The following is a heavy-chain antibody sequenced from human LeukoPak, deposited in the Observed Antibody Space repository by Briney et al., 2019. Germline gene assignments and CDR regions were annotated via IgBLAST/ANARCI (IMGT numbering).Heavy chain of an antibody. D-gene: IGHD2-21*01. J-gene: IGHJ4*02. CDR3: ARDNVAYCGPNCPNFDY. CDR1: GFTFSNYW. Sequence: GGSLRLSCAVSGFTFSNYWMSWVRQAPGKGREWVANIKEDRSERYYVDSVKGRFIISRDNAKNSLYLQMNSLRAEHTAVYYCARDNVAYCGPNCPNFDYWGQGTLVTVSS. CDR2: IKEDRSER. V-gene: IGHV3-7*01.